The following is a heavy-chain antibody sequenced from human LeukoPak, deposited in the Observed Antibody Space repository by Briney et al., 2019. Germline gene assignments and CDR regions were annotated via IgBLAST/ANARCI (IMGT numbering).Heavy chain of an antibody. V-gene: IGHV4-4*07. D-gene: IGHD3-22*01. CDR2: IYTSGST. Sequence: SETLSLTCTASGGSISSYYWSWIRQPPGKGLEWIGPIYTSGSTNCNPSLKSRVTMSVDTSKTQFSLKLSSVTAADTAVYYCARDGYYYDSSGYYEKMYYFDYWGQGTLVTVSS. CDR1: GGSISSYY. J-gene: IGHJ4*02. CDR3: ARDGYYYDSSGYYEKMYYFDY.